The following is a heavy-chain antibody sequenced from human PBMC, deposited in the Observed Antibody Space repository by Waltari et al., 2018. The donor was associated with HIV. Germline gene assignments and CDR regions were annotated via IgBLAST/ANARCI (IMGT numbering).Heavy chain of an antibody. CDR2: INHSGTT. CDR1: GGSFSGYY. J-gene: IGHJ4*01. Sequence: QEQLQQWGAGLLKPSETLSLTCAVYGGSFSGYYVNWVRQPPGKGLEWIGEINHSGTTNYNPSLKSRVTMSVDTSKRQFSLKLNSVTAADTAVYFCAYSYLTGSTLHPFWGQGTLVTVSS. D-gene: IGHD3-9*01. CDR3: AYSYLTGSTLHPF. V-gene: IGHV4-34*01.